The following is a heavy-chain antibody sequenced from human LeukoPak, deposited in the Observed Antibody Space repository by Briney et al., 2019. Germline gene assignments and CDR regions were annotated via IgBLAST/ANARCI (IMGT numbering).Heavy chain of an antibody. V-gene: IGHV4-59*01. CDR1: GGSISSYY. D-gene: IGHD3-3*01. CDR3: ARSYDFWSASRGAFDI. Sequence: SETLSLTCTVSGGSISSYYWSWFRQPPGKGLEWIGYMYYSGSTNYNPSLKSRVTISVDTSKNQFSLKVSSVTAADTAVYYCARSYDFWSASRGAFDIWKKKTMVTVSS. CDR2: MYYSGST. J-gene: IGHJ3*02.